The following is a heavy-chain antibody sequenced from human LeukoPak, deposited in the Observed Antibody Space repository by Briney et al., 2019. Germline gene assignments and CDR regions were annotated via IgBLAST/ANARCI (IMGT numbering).Heavy chain of an antibody. Sequence: SVKVSCKASGATFSSYTISWVRQAPGQGLEWMGRIIPILGIANYAQKFQGRVTITADKSTSTAYMELSSLRSEDTAVYYCARVESTSCYGCIDYWGQGTLVTVSS. D-gene: IGHD2-2*01. CDR3: ARVESTSCYGCIDY. CDR2: IIPILGIA. CDR1: GATFSSYT. J-gene: IGHJ4*02. V-gene: IGHV1-69*02.